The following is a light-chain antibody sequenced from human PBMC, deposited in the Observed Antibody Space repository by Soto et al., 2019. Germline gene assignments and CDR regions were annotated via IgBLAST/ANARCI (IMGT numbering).Light chain of an antibody. CDR2: RNN. Sequence: QSVLTQPPSASGTPGQRVTISCSGSSSNIGSNYVYWYQQLPGTAPKLLFYRNNQRPSGVPDRFAGPKSGTSASLAISGLRSEDEADYYCAAWDDSLSGVVFGGGTKLTVL. J-gene: IGLJ2*01. CDR1: SSNIGSNY. V-gene: IGLV1-47*01. CDR3: AAWDDSLSGVV.